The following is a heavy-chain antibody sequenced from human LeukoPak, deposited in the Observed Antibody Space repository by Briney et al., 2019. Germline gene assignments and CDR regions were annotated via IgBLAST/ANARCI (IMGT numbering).Heavy chain of an antibody. D-gene: IGHD2-8*02. CDR2: IYYSGNT. CDR1: GGSISSSSYY. J-gene: IGHJ5*02. V-gene: IGHV4-39*07. Sequence: SETLSLTCTVSGGSISSSSYYWGWIRQPPGKGLEWIGSIYYSGNTYYNPSLKSRVTISVDTSKNQFSLKLSSLTAADTAVYYCARATGWFDPWGQGTLVTVSS. CDR3: ARATGWFDP.